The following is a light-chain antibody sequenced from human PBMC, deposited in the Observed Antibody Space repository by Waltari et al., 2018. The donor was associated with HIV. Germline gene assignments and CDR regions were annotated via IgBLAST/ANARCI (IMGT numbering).Light chain of an antibody. Sequence: NFMLTQPHSVSESPGKTVTISCTRSSGSVASNYVQWFHQRQGSAPTTILYEHYQRPSGVPDRFSGIIDKSSNSASLTISGVKTEDEADYYCQSFDTDNHWVFGGGTRLTVL. CDR1: SGSVASNY. CDR2: EHY. CDR3: QSFDTDNHWV. V-gene: IGLV6-57*03. J-gene: IGLJ3*02.